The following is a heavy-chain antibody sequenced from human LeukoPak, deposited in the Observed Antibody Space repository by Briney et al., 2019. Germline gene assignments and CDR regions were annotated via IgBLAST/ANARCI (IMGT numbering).Heavy chain of an antibody. Sequence: SETLSLTCAVYGGSFSGYYWSWIRQPPGKGLEWIGEINHSGSTNYNPSLKSRVTISVDTSKNQFSLKLSSVTAADTAVYYCARSPSGYRFDSWGQGTLVTVSS. D-gene: IGHD3-22*01. CDR3: ARSPSGYRFDS. J-gene: IGHJ4*02. V-gene: IGHV4-34*01. CDR1: GGSFSGYY. CDR2: INHSGST.